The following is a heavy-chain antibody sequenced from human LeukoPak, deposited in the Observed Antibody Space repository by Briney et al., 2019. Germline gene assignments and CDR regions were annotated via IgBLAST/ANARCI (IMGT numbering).Heavy chain of an antibody. J-gene: IGHJ6*03. Sequence: PSETLSLTCAVYGGSFSGYYWSWIRQPPGKGLEWIGEINHSGSTNYNPSLKSRVTISVDTSKNQFSLKLSSVTAADTAVYYCASNPVTTYYYYMDVWGEGTTVTVSS. CDR2: INHSGST. CDR1: GGSFSGYY. D-gene: IGHD4-17*01. V-gene: IGHV4-34*01. CDR3: ASNPVTTYYYYMDV.